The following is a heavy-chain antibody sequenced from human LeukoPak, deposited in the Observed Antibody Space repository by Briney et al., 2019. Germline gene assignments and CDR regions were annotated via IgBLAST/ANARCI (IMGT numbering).Heavy chain of an antibody. Sequence: GASVKVSCKASGYTFTSYGISWVRQAPGQGLDWMGIVTPDGGSTSYSQKFQGRLTMTRDMSTSTVYMELSSLRSEDTAIYYCARNVGSGFDYWGQGTLVTVSS. CDR3: ARNVGSGFDY. CDR1: GYTFTSYG. J-gene: IGHJ4*02. CDR2: VTPDGGST. V-gene: IGHV1-46*01. D-gene: IGHD2-15*01.